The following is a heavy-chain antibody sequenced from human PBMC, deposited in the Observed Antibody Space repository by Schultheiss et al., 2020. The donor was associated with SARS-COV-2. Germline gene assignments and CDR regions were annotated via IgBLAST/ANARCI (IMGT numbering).Heavy chain of an antibody. CDR3: ARHPPWYSRLFDY. Sequence: SETLSLTCTVSGGSISSYYWSWIRQPPGKGLEWIGYIYNSGSTNYNPSLKSRVTISVDTSKNQFSLKLSSVTAADTAVYYCARHPPWYSRLFDYWGQGTLVTVSS. CDR1: GGSISSYY. CDR2: IYNSGST. J-gene: IGHJ4*02. V-gene: IGHV4-59*08. D-gene: IGHD6-13*01.